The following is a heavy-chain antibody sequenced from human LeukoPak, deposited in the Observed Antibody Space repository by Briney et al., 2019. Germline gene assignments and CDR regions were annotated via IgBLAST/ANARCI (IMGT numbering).Heavy chain of an antibody. CDR2: IYHSGST. J-gene: IGHJ5*02. Sequence: SETLSLTCTVSGGSISSGGYYWSWIRQPPGKGLEWIGYIYHSGSTYYNPSLKSRVTISVDRSKNQFFLKLSSVTAADTAVYYCARHVVAGDNWFDPWGQGTLVTVSS. CDR3: ARHVVAGDNWFDP. D-gene: IGHD2-21*01. V-gene: IGHV4-30-2*01. CDR1: GGSISSGGYY.